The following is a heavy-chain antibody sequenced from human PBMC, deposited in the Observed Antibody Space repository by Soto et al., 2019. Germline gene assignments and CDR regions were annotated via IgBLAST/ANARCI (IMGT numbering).Heavy chain of an antibody. D-gene: IGHD3-9*01. CDR2: IIPIFGTA. Sequence: QVQLVQSGAEVKKPGSSVKVSCKASGGTFSSYAISWVRQAPGQGLEWMGGIIPIFGTANYAQKFQGRVTSTADEYTSTAYMELSSLRSEDTAVYYCARGGRYDIVTGPLVYYYYYGMDVWGQGTTVTVSS. CDR3: ARGGRYDIVTGPLVYYYYYGMDV. CDR1: GGTFSSYA. V-gene: IGHV1-69*12. J-gene: IGHJ6*02.